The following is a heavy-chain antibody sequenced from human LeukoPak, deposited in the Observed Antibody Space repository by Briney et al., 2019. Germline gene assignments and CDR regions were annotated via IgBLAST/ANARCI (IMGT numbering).Heavy chain of an antibody. J-gene: IGHJ4*02. CDR3: ARAQHYDYIWGTSRPVTFDY. CDR2: IDPSSGAT. D-gene: IGHD3-16*02. V-gene: IGHV1-2*02. Sequence: ASVKVSCKSSGYTFSDHYMHWVRQAPGQGLEWMGWIDPSSGATNYAQNFHGRVTMTRDTSINTAYMELSRLRSDDTAVYYCARAQHYDYIWGTSRPVTFDYWGRGTLVTVSP. CDR1: GYTFSDHY.